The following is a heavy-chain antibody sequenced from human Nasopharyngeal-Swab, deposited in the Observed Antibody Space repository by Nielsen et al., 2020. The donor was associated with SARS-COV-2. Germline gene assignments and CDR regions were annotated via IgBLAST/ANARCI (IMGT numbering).Heavy chain of an antibody. CDR2: IYPGDSDT. J-gene: IGHJ4*02. CDR1: GYSFTSYW. Sequence: AESLKISCKGSGYSFTSYWIGWVRQMPGKGLEWMGIIYPGDSDTRYSPSFQGQVTISADKSISTAYLQWSSLKASDTAMYYCARRVGYCSGGSCYFDYWGQGTLVTVSS. D-gene: IGHD2-15*01. CDR3: ARRVGYCSGGSCYFDY. V-gene: IGHV5-51*01.